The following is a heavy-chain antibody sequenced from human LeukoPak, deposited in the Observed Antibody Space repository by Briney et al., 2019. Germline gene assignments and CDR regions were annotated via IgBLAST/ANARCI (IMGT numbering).Heavy chain of an antibody. CDR2: IYYSGST. J-gene: IGHJ3*02. D-gene: IGHD3-10*01. V-gene: IGHV4-59*01. CDR3: ARTGSGSRVGAFDI. Sequence: PSETLSLTCTVSGGSISSYYWSWIRQPPGKGLEWIGYIYYSGSTNYNPSLKSRVTISVDTSKNRFSLKLSSVTAADTAVYYCARTGSGSRVGAFDIWGQGTMVTVSS. CDR1: GGSISSYY.